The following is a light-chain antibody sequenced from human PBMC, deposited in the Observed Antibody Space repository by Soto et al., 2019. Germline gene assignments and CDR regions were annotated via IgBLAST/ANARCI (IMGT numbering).Light chain of an antibody. CDR3: CSFAGSYTYV. CDR1: SSDVGGYNY. CDR2: DVS. Sequence: QSVLTQPPSASGSPGQSVAISCTGTSSDVGGYNYVSWYQQHPGKAPKLIIYDVSERPSGVPDRFSGSKFGNTASLTISGLQAEDEADYSCCSFAGSYTYVFGTGTKLTVL. V-gene: IGLV2-11*01. J-gene: IGLJ1*01.